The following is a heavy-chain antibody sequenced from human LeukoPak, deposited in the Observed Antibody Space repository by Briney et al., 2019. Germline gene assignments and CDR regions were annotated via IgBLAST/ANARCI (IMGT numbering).Heavy chain of an antibody. D-gene: IGHD6-6*01. Sequence: PGGSLRLSCTASGFNLRNYWMHWVRQVPGKRLVWVSRISGDGSVTNYADSVQGRFTISRDNAKNTLYLQIDSLRSEDTAVYYCARYSSSTGGASYYLDYWGHGTLVTVSS. V-gene: IGHV3-74*01. CDR3: ARYSSSTGGASYYLDY. CDR1: GFNLRNYW. J-gene: IGHJ4*01. CDR2: ISGDGSVT.